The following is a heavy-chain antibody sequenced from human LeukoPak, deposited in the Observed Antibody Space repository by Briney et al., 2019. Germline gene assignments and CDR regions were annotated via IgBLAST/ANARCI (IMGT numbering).Heavy chain of an antibody. CDR3: ASFPGYCSSTSCWGSDYYYYYMDV. J-gene: IGHJ6*03. CDR2: IYYIGST. D-gene: IGHD2-2*01. Sequence: PSETPCLTCTVSGGSISSSSYYWGWIRQPPGKGLEWIGSIYYIGSTYYNPSLKSRVTISVDTSKNQFSLKLSSVTAADTAVYYCASFPGYCSSTSCWGSDYYYYYMDVWGKGTTVTASS. V-gene: IGHV4-39*01. CDR1: GGSISSSSYY.